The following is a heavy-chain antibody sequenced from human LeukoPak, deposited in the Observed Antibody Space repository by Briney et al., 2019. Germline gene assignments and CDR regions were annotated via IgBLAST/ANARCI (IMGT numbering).Heavy chain of an antibody. Sequence: PSETLSLTCTVSGGSISNNNYYWGWIRQPPGKGLEWIGYIYYSGSTNYNPSLKSRVTISVDTSKNQFSLKLSSVTAADTAVYYCARWGHQRGPNAFDIWGQGTMVTVSS. V-gene: IGHV4-61*05. J-gene: IGHJ3*02. CDR1: GGSISNNNYY. D-gene: IGHD7-27*01. CDR3: ARWGHQRGPNAFDI. CDR2: IYYSGST.